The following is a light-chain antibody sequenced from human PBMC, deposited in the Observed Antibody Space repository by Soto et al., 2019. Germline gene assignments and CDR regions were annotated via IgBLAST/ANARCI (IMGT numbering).Light chain of an antibody. CDR1: SSDVGGYNY. J-gene: IGLJ1*01. CDR3: LSYRTRDSHV. CDR2: GVT. Sequence: PLTDDATLPAAPGQSITITCTGTSSDVGGYNYVLWYQQYAGKSPKLMIYGVTDRPSGVFNRFSGCKTGNTSSLTITDLQAENEGDCYCLSYRTRDSHVLGTRTMVTVL. V-gene: IGLV2-14*01.